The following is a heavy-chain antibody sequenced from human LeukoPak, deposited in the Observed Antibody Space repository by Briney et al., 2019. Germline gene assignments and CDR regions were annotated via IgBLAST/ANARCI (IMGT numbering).Heavy chain of an antibody. V-gene: IGHV3-64D*09. CDR2: ISSDGGST. CDR3: VKGGYCSGGTCSRLLTYFDY. J-gene: IGHJ4*02. Sequence: GGSLRLFCSASGFTYSYYSMHWVRQAPGRGLEYVSTISSDGGSTYYADSMKGRFTISRDNSKNTLYLQMTSLGTEDTAVYYCVKGGYCSGGTCSRLLTYFDYWGQGTLVTVSS. D-gene: IGHD2-15*01. CDR1: GFTYSYYS.